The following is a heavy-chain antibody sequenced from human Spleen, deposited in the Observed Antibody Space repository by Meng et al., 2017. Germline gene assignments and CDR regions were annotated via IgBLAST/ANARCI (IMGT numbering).Heavy chain of an antibody. V-gene: IGHV4-34*01. CDR2: INHSGST. D-gene: IGHD6-19*01. CDR1: GGSFTDYF. Sequence: SETLSLTCAVYGGSFTDYFWTWTRQPPGKGLEWIGEINHSGSTNYNPSLESRVTMSLDTSKNQFSLKLTSVTAADTAVYYCARVLNSGWLAWGQGTLVTVSS. J-gene: IGHJ4*02. CDR3: ARVLNSGWLA.